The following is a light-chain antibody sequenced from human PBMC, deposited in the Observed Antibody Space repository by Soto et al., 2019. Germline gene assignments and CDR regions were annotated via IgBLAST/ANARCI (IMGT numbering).Light chain of an antibody. CDR1: QSVSSD. CDR3: QQSYSTRT. J-gene: IGKJ1*01. CDR2: GAS. Sequence: VLTQSPATLSVSPGERATLSCRASQSVSSDLAWYQHKPGQAPRLLIYGASSRATGIPDRFSGSGSGTDFTLTISSLQPEDFATYYCQQSYSTRTFGQGTKVDIK. V-gene: IGKV3D-15*01.